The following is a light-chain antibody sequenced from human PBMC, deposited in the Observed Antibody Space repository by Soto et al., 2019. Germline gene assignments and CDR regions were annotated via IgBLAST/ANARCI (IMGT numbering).Light chain of an antibody. CDR3: QQYHTYPRT. CDR2: DIS. J-gene: IGKJ5*01. Sequence: DIQMTQSPSSLSVSVGDRVTITCRASQRVGKYLAWFQQKPGRAPESLIYDISSLQSGVPSKFSGSGSGTDFTLTINSLQPEDSATYYCQQYHTYPRTFVQGTRLEI. CDR1: QRVGKY. V-gene: IGKV1-16*02.